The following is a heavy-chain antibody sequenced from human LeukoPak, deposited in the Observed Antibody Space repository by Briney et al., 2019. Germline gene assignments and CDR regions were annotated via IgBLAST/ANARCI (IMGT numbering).Heavy chain of an antibody. V-gene: IGHV4-39*07. J-gene: IGHJ4*02. CDR2: IYYSGST. Sequence: SETLSLTCTVSGVSISSSSYYWGWIRQPPGKGLEWIGSIYYSGSTYYNPSLKSRVTISVDTSKNQFSLKLSSVTAADTAVYYCARRRRILGNIVVVPAAALGRYYFDYWGQGTLVTVSS. D-gene: IGHD2-2*01. CDR1: GVSISSSSYY. CDR3: ARRRRILGNIVVVPAAALGRYYFDY.